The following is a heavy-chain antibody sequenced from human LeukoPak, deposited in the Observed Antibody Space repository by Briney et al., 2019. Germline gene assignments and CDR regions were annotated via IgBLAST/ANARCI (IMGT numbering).Heavy chain of an antibody. Sequence: PSETLSLTCTVSGGSISSSPYYWVWIRQPPGKGLEWIGTIYYSGSTYYNPSLKSRVTISADTSKNQFSLKLSSETAADTAVYYCARQDEGYFDYWGQGTLVTVSS. CDR3: ARQDEGYFDY. V-gene: IGHV4-39*01. CDR2: IYYSGST. J-gene: IGHJ4*02. CDR1: GGSISSSPYY.